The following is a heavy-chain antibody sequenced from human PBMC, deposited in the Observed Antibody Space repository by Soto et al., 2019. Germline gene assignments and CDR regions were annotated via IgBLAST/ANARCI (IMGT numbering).Heavy chain of an antibody. J-gene: IGHJ4*02. CDR2: IYYSGST. D-gene: IGHD2-15*01. Sequence: PSETLSLTXTVSGGSISSGDYYWSWIRQPPGKGLEWIGYIYYSGSTYYNPSLKSRVTISVDTSKNQFSLKLSSVTAADTAVYYCARDVGDCSGGSCYKGINWGQGTLVTVSS. CDR3: ARDVGDCSGGSCYKGIN. V-gene: IGHV4-30-4*01. CDR1: GGSISSGDYY.